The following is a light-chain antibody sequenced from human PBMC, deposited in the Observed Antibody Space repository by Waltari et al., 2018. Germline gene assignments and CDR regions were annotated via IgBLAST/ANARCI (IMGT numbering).Light chain of an antibody. CDR2: EVS. CDR1: SSAVGAHTY. Sequence: QSALTQPASVSGSPGQSITLSCTVTSSAVGAHTYVSWYQQHPDKAPTLMIYEVSNRPSGVSDRFSGSKSGNTASLTISGLQAEDEADYYCSSYTSRTTLIFGGGTKLTVL. CDR3: SSYTSRTTLI. V-gene: IGLV2-14*01. J-gene: IGLJ2*01.